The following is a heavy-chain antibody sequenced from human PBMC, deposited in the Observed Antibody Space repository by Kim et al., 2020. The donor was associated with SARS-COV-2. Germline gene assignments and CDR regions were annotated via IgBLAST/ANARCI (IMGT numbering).Heavy chain of an antibody. D-gene: IGHD3-22*01. CDR2: IYYSGST. Sequence: SETLSLTCTVSGGSISSGGYYWSWIRQHPGKGLEWIGYIYYSGSTYYNPSLKSRVTISVDTSKNQFSLKLSSVTAADTAVYYCARALDYYDSSWWYFDLWGRGTLVTVSS. CDR3: ARALDYYDSSWWYFDL. V-gene: IGHV4-31*03. CDR1: GGSISSGGYY. J-gene: IGHJ2*01.